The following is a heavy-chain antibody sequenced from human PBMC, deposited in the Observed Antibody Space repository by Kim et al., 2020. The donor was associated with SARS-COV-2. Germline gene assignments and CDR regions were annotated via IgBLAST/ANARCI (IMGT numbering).Heavy chain of an antibody. CDR1: GGSFSGYY. CDR3: ARGGGYSGYKTYYFDY. J-gene: IGHJ4*02. Sequence: SETLSLTCAVYGGSFSGYYWSWIRQPPGKGLEWIGEINHSGSTNFNPSLKSRVITSVDTSKNQFSLKLSSVTAADTAVYYCARGGGYSGYKTYYFDYWGQGTLVTVSS. V-gene: IGHV4-34*01. CDR2: INHSGST. D-gene: IGHD5-12*01.